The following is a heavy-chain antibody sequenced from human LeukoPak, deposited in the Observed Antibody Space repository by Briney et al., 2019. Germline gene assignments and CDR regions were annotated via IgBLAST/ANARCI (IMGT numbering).Heavy chain of an antibody. D-gene: IGHD2-21*01. Sequence: GGFLRLSCSASGFTFSRHHMTWVRQAPGKGLEWVSSISATSTFIEDADSVKGRFTISRDNAKNSVYLQMDSLKDEDTAVYYCATIPTGGLVRAGVIDVWGQGTTVTVSS. CDR2: ISATSTFI. J-gene: IGHJ6*02. CDR3: ATIPTGGLVRAGVIDV. V-gene: IGHV3-21*01. CDR1: GFTFSRHH.